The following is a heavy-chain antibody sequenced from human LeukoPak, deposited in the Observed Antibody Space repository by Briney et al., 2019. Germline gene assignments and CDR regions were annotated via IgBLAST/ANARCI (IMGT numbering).Heavy chain of an antibody. V-gene: IGHV3-21*01. Sequence: GGSLRLSCGASGFTFGTYAMTWVRQSPGKGLEWVSTIRSTSNYIYYAASVKGRFTISRDNPKNSLYLQMNSLGAEDTAVYYCARLGGIAADNAFDIWGHGTLVTVSS. CDR1: GFTFGTYA. D-gene: IGHD6-13*01. CDR3: ARLGGIAADNAFDI. J-gene: IGHJ3*02. CDR2: IRSTSNYI.